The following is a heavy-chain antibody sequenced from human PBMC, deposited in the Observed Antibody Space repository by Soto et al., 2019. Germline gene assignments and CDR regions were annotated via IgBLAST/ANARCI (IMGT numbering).Heavy chain of an antibody. Sequence: SETLSLTCTVSGGSISSSIYYWGWIRQPPGKGLEWIGSIYYSGSTYYNPSLKSRVTISVDTSKNQFSLKLSSVTAADTAVYYCARQLWSYYYYYGMDVWGQGTTVTVSS. D-gene: IGHD5-18*01. CDR1: GGSISSSIYY. CDR2: IYYSGST. J-gene: IGHJ6*02. V-gene: IGHV4-39*01. CDR3: ARQLWSYYYYYGMDV.